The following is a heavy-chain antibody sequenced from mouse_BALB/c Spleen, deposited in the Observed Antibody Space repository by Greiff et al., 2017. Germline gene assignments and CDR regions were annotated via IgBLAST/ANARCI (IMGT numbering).Heavy chain of an antibody. CDR3: ARHGTVVEGAWFAY. V-gene: IGHV5-12-2*01. CDR2: ISNGGGST. CDR1: GFTFSSYT. Sequence: EVQRVESGGGLVQPGGSLKLSCAASGFTFSSYTMSWVRQTPEKRLEWVAYISNGGGSTYYPDTVKGRFTISRDNAKNTLYLQMSSLKSEDTAMYYCARHGTVVEGAWFAYWGQGTLVTVSA. J-gene: IGHJ3*01. D-gene: IGHD1-1*01.